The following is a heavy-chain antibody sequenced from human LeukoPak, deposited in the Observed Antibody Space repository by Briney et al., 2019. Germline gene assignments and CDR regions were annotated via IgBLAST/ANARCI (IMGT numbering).Heavy chain of an antibody. V-gene: IGHV4-59*01. J-gene: IGHJ6*04. Sequence: SETLSLTCTVSGGSISSYYWSWIRQPPGKGLEWIGYIYYSGSTNYNPSLKSRVTISADMSQNQLSLKVTSVTAADTAVYYCARNFPGRTEDVWGKGTTVIVSS. CDR1: GGSISSYY. D-gene: IGHD1-14*01. CDR2: IYYSGST. CDR3: ARNFPGRTEDV.